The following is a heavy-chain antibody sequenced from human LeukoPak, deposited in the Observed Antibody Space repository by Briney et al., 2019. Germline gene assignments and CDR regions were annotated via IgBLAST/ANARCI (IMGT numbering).Heavy chain of an antibody. D-gene: IGHD3-10*01. CDR3: ARGGNRFGGFYFDY. J-gene: IGHJ4*02. CDR2: IHHSGSS. V-gene: IGHV4-31*03. CDR1: ADSLSSGGHY. Sequence: SETLSLTCTVSADSLSSGGHYWAWIRQPPGKGLESIGFIHHSGSSRHNPSLKDRVAISVDASRKQFALRLSSVTAAYTAIYYCARGGNRFGGFYFDYWGQGIQVIVSS.